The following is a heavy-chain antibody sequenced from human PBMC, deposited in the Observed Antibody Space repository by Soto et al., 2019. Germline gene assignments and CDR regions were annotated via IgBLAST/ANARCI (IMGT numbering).Heavy chain of an antibody. CDR3: ASKFGELLADAFDM. J-gene: IGHJ3*02. CDR1: GGSISSGGYY. V-gene: IGHV4-39*07. Sequence: SETLSLTCTVSGGSISSGGYYWSWIRQHPGKGLEWIGHIYHSGSTYYNPSLKSRVTISIDKSKNQFSLKLSSVTAADTAVYYCASKFGELLADAFDMWGQGTTVTVSS. D-gene: IGHD3-10*01. CDR2: IYHSGST.